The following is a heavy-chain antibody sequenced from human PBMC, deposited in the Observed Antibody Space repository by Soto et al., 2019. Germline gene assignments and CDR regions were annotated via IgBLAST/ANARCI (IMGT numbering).Heavy chain of an antibody. V-gene: IGHV1-3*01. Sequence: ASVKVSCKASGYTFTSYAMHWVRQAPGQRLEWMGWINAGNGNTKYSQKFQGRVTITRDTSASTAYMELSSLRSEDTAVYYCARELGDMITFGGVIVILMGYGMEVWGQGTTVIVSS. CDR1: GYTFTSYA. D-gene: IGHD3-16*02. CDR2: INAGNGNT. CDR3: ARELGDMITFGGVIVILMGYGMEV. J-gene: IGHJ6*01.